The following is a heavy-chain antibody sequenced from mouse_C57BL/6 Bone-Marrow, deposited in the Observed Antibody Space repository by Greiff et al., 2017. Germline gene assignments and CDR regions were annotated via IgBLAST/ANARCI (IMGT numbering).Heavy chain of an antibody. V-gene: IGHV6-6*01. CDR1: GFTFSDAW. CDR2: IRNKANNHAT. CDR3: TTTVVATRLDY. Sequence: EVQGVESGGGLVQPGGSMKLSCAASGFTFSDAWMDWVRQSPEKGLEWVAEIRNKANNHATYYAESVKGRFTISRDDSKSSVYLQMNSLRAEDTGIYYCTTTVVATRLDYWGQGTSVTVSS. D-gene: IGHD1-1*01. J-gene: IGHJ4*01.